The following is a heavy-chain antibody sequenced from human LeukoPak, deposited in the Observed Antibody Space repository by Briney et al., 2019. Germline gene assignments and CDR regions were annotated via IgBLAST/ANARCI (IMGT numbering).Heavy chain of an antibody. D-gene: IGHD2-15*01. CDR1: GGSISSSSYY. J-gene: IGHJ4*02. CDR3: ARDGGVVAATSLFDY. V-gene: IGHV4-39*02. Sequence: SETLSLTRSVSGGSISSSSYYWGWIRQTPGKGLEWIGSVYYSGTTSYDPSLKSRITISRDRSKNQLSLKLSSVTAADTAVYYCARDGGVVAATSLFDYWGQGTLVTVSS. CDR2: VYYSGTT.